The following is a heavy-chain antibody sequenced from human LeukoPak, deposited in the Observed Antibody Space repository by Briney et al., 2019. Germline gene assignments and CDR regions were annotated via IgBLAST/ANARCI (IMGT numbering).Heavy chain of an antibody. CDR3: ARLGPSGSYYEYFDY. D-gene: IGHD1-26*01. CDR2: IYHSGST. J-gene: IGHJ4*02. V-gene: IGHV4-30-2*01. CDR1: GGSISSGGYY. Sequence: SETLSLTCTVSGGSISSGGYYWSWIRQPPGKGLEWIGYIYHSGSTYYNPSLKSRVTMSVDRSKNQFSLKLSSVTAADTAVYYCARLGPSGSYYEYFDYWGQGTLVTVSS.